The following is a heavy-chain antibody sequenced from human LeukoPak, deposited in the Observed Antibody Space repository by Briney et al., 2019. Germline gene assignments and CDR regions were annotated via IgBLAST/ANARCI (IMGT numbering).Heavy chain of an antibody. CDR2: IKTESEGGAI. V-gene: IGHV3-15*01. Sequence: GGSLRLSCAASGFSFTNAWMSWGRQAPGKGLEWVGRIKTESEGGAIDYAAAVQGRFTISRDDSKSTLYLQMSSLKSEDTAVYYCTTGLWPTNDDYWGQGTLVTVSS. D-gene: IGHD2-21*01. CDR1: GFSFTNAW. CDR3: TTGLWPTNDDY. J-gene: IGHJ4*02.